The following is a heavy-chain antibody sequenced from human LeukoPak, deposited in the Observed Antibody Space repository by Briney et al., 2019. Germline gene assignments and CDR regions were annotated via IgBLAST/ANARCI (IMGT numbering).Heavy chain of an antibody. J-gene: IGHJ4*02. V-gene: IGHV4-59*08. D-gene: IGHD1-1*01. CDR3: GRGRTESDY. CDR2: IYYNGGT. Sequence: SETLSLTCSVSGSSMSNYYWNWIRQLPGKGLEWIGYIYYNGGTNYNPSLKSRLSISVDTSKNQFSLKLSSVTAADTAVYYCGRGRTESDYWSQGTLVTVSS. CDR1: GSSMSNYY.